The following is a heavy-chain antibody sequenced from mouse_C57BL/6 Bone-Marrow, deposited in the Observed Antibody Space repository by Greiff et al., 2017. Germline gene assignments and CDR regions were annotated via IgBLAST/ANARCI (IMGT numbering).Heavy chain of an antibody. CDR1: GFTFSSYA. CDR2: ISDGGSYT. J-gene: IGHJ3*01. Sequence: EVKLMESGGGLVKPGGSLKLSCAASGFTFSSYAMSWVRQTPERRLEWVATISDGGSYTYYPDNVKGRFTISRDNAKNNLYLQMSHLKSEDTAMYYCAIDPISPSHWGQGTLVTVSA. CDR3: AIDPISPSH. D-gene: IGHD6-1*01. V-gene: IGHV5-4*01.